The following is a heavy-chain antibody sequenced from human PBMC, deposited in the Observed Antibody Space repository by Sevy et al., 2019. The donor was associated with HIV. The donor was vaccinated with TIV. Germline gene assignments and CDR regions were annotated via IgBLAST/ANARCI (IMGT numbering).Heavy chain of an antibody. D-gene: IGHD2-8*01. J-gene: IGHJ4*02. CDR2: IWDDGRKK. Sequence: EGSLRLSCAASGFTFRSFGMHWVRQAPGKGLEWVAVIWDDGRKKYYADSVKGRFTISRDNSKNTLYLQMNSLRAEDTAVYYCARGGYCTNGVCYGSIDYWGQGTLVTVSS. CDR3: ARGGYCTNGVCYGSIDY. CDR1: GFTFRSFG. V-gene: IGHV3-33*01.